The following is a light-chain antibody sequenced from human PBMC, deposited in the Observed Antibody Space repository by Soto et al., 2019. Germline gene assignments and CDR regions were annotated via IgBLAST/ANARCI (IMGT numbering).Light chain of an antibody. Sequence: EIGLTQSPATLSLSPGERAPLSCRASQSVTSYLAWYQQKPGQAPRLLIYDVSNRASGIPARFSGSGSETDFTLTISSLEPEDFAVYYCQQRSDWPLTFGQGTRL. J-gene: IGKJ5*01. CDR1: QSVTSY. CDR2: DVS. CDR3: QQRSDWPLT. V-gene: IGKV3-11*01.